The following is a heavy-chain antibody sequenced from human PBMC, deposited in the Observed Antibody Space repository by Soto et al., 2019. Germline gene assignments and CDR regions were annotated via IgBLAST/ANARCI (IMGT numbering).Heavy chain of an antibody. V-gene: IGHV3-48*02. Sequence: GGSLRLSCAASGFTFTSNSMNWVRQAPGKGLEWISYITSSSSTIYYADSVKGRFTISRDNAKNSLYLQMNSLRDDDTAVYYCARGRVGTAYFDYWGQGALVTVSS. CDR1: GFTFTSNS. CDR3: ARGRVGTAYFDY. CDR2: ITSSSSTI. D-gene: IGHD2-21*02. J-gene: IGHJ4*02.